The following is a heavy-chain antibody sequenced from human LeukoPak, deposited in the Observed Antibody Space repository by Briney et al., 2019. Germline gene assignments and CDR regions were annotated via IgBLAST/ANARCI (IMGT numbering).Heavy chain of an antibody. Sequence: SETLSLTCTVSGYSISSGYYWGWIRQPPGKGLEWIGSIYHSGSTYYNPSLKSRVTISVDTSKNQFSLKLSSVTAADTAVYYCATGEVGATTNAFDIWGQGTMVTVSS. CDR3: ATGEVGATTNAFDI. D-gene: IGHD1-26*01. V-gene: IGHV4-38-2*02. CDR1: GYSISSGYY. CDR2: IYHSGST. J-gene: IGHJ3*02.